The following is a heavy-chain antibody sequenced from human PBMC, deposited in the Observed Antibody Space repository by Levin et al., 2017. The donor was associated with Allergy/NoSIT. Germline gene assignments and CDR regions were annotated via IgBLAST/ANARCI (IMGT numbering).Heavy chain of an antibody. J-gene: IGHJ3*02. Sequence: GESLKISCAASGFTFSDYYMSWIRQAPGKGLEWVSYISSSSSYTNYADSVKGRFTISRDNAKNSLYLQMNSLRAEDTAVYYCARAEIAENDAFDIWGQGTMVTVSS. CDR2: ISSSSSYT. V-gene: IGHV3-11*05. D-gene: IGHD6-13*01. CDR1: GFTFSDYY. CDR3: ARAEIAENDAFDI.